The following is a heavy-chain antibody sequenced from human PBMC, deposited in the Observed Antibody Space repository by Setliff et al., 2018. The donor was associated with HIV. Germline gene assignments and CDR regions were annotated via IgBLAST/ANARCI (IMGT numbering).Heavy chain of an antibody. Sequence: LRLSCAASGFTFSTSNMNWVRQAPGKGLEWVSSISSSSTYVYYADSVRGRFTISRDNAKNSLYLQMNSLRAEDTAVYYCARDATRGGDMDVWAKGTTVTVSS. D-gene: IGHD2-15*01. CDR3: ARDATRGGDMDV. V-gene: IGHV3-21*01. J-gene: IGHJ6*03. CDR1: GFTFSTSN. CDR2: ISSSSTYV.